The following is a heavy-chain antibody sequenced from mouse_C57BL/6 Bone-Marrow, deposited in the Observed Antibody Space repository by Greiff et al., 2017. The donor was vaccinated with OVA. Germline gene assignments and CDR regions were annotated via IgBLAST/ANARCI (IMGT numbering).Heavy chain of an antibody. Sequence: EVQLVESGGDLVKPGGSLKLSCAASGFTFSSYGMSWVRQTPDKRLEWVATISSGGSYTYYPASVKGRFTISRDNAKNTLYLQMSSLKSEDTAMYYCARHEVLDDWGQGTTLTVSS. CDR2: ISSGGSYT. J-gene: IGHJ2*01. CDR3: ARHEVLDD. V-gene: IGHV5-6*01. CDR1: GFTFSSYG.